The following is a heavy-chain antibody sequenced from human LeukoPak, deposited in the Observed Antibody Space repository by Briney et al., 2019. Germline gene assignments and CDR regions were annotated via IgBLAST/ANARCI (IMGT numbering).Heavy chain of an antibody. CDR2: INSDGSSV. CDR3: ARNRGEPKSALSYMDV. Sequence: GGSLRLSCAASGFTFSSYWMHWVRQAPGKGLVWVSRINSDGSSVSYADSVRGRFTISRDNAKNSLYLQMNSLRAEDTAVYYCARNRGEPKSALSYMDVWGKGTTVTVSS. CDR1: GFTFSSYW. D-gene: IGHD3-16*01. J-gene: IGHJ6*03. V-gene: IGHV3-74*01.